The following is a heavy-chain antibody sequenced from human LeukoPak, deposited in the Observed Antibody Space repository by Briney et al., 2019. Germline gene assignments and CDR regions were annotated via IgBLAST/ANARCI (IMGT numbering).Heavy chain of an antibody. V-gene: IGHV3-7*01. CDR2: IKQDGSDR. D-gene: IGHD5-12*01. CDR1: GFTFRTYW. Sequence: GGSLRLSCVASGFTFRTYWMSWVRQAPGKGLEWVANIKQDGSDRYYVDSVKGRFTVSKDNAKNSLYLQMNSLRDEDTAVYYCARGGSQSFDYWGQGTLVTVSS. CDR3: ARGGSQSFDY. J-gene: IGHJ4*02.